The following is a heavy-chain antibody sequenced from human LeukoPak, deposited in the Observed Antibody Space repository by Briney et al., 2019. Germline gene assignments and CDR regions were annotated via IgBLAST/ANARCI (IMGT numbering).Heavy chain of an antibody. D-gene: IGHD6-13*01. V-gene: IGHV4-34*01. CDR3: ARGWYGAAAYNWFDP. CDR1: GGSFSGYY. Sequence: SETLSLTCAVYGGSFSGYYWSWIRQPPGKGLEWIGEINHSGSTNYNPSLKSRVTISVDTSKNQFSLKLSSVTAADTAEYYCARGWYGAAAYNWFDPWGQGTLVTVSS. CDR2: INHSGST. J-gene: IGHJ5*02.